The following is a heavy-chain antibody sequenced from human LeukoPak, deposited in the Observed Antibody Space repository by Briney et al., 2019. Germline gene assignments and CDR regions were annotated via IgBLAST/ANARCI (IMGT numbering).Heavy chain of an antibody. CDR2: IIPMFGTI. D-gene: IGHD6-19*01. CDR3: ARTLKQWLVSDP. J-gene: IGHJ5*02. V-gene: IGHV1-69*13. Sequence: SVKVSCKASGGTFNNYAFSWVRQAPGQGLEWMGGIIPMFGTISYAQKFQGRVTVTSDASTSTAYMELSSLSFEDTAVYYCARTLKQWLVSDPWGQGTLVTVSS. CDR1: GGTFNNYA.